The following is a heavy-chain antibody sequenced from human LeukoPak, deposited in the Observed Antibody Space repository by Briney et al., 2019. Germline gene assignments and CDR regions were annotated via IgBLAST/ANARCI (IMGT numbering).Heavy chain of an antibody. CDR1: GYTFTGYY. V-gene: IGHV1-2*02. D-gene: IGHD5-12*01. Sequence: GASVKVSCKASGYTFTGYYIHWVRQAPGQGLEWMGWINPNSGGTNYAQKFQGRVTMTRDTSISTAYMELSRLTSDDTAVYYCARRKISGYSPNYYYYMDVWGKGTTVTVSS. CDR2: INPNSGGT. CDR3: ARRKISGYSPNYYYYMDV. J-gene: IGHJ6*03.